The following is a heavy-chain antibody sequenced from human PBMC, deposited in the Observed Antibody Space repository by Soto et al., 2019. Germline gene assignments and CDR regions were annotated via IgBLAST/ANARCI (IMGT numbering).Heavy chain of an antibody. D-gene: IGHD6-13*01. J-gene: IGHJ6*02. CDR1: GGSISSYY. CDR3: ARALAAAGTAFYYYYGMDV. CDR2: IYYSGST. Sequence: SETLSLTCTVSGGSISSYYWSWIRQPPGKGLERIGYIYYSGSTNYNPSLKSRVTISVDTSKNQFSLKLSSVTAADTAVYYCARALAAAGTAFYYYYGMDVWGQGTTVTVSS. V-gene: IGHV4-59*01.